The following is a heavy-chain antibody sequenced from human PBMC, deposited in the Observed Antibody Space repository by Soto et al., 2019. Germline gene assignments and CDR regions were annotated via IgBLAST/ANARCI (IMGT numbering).Heavy chain of an antibody. Sequence: GGSLSLSCAASGFPFNNYAVNWVRQAPGRGLEWVSIISPNGDSTYYADSVKGRFTISRDNSQNTVFLQMNSLRAEDTAIYFCAKVRLTDYLRYAPHLWGQGTLVTVSS. V-gene: IGHV3-23*01. CDR3: AKVRLTDYLRYAPHL. CDR2: ISPNGDST. D-gene: IGHD2-8*01. J-gene: IGHJ3*01. CDR1: GFPFNNYA.